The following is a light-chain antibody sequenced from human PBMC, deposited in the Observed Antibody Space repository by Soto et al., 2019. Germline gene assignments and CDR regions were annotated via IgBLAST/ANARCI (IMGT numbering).Light chain of an antibody. CDR3: LQYDSYPYS. CDR1: QSISSY. CDR2: AAS. J-gene: IGKJ2*01. Sequence: DIQMTQSPSSLSASVGDRVTITCRASQSISSYLNWYQQKPGKAPKLLIYAASSLQSGVPSRFSGSGSGTDFTLTISSLQPDDCASYFCLQYDSYPYSFGQGTKLEIK. V-gene: IGKV1-39*01.